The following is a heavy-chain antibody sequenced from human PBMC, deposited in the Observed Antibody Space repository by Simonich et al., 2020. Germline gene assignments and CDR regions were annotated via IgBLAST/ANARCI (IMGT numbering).Heavy chain of an antibody. Sequence: EVQLVESGGGLVKPGGSLRLSCAASGFTFSSYSMNWARQAQGKSLGWLSASSNSSNYINYVDSVKGRFSNSRDNAKHSLYLQMNSLGAEDTAVYYCARGIVGASGAFDIWGQGTMVTVSS. J-gene: IGHJ3*02. V-gene: IGHV3-21*01. CDR2: SSNSSNYI. D-gene: IGHD1-26*01. CDR1: GFTFSSYS. CDR3: ARGIVGASGAFDI.